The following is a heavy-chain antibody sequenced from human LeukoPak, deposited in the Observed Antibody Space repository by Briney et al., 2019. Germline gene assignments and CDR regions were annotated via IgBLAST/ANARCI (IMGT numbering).Heavy chain of an antibody. J-gene: IGHJ4*02. CDR1: GFTFSGSA. CDR2: IVVGTGNT. V-gene: IGHV1-58*01. CDR3: AAPDSYTGSYSY. D-gene: IGHD1-26*01. Sequence: SVKVSCKASGFTFSGSAVQWVRQARGQRLEWIGWIVVGTGNTNYAQRFQGRVTIIRDMSTSTSYMELSSLRSEDTAVYYCAAPDSYTGSYSYWGQGTLVTVSS.